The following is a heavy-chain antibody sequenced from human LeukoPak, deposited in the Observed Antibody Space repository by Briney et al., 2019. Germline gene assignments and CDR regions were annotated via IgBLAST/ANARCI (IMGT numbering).Heavy chain of an antibody. CDR3: ARYDSSGYYWDAFDI. V-gene: IGHV4-30-4*01. CDR2: IYYSGST. Sequence: SETLSLTGTVSGGSISSGDYYWSWIRQPPGKGLVWIGYIYYSGSTYYNPSLKSRVTISVDTSKNQFSLKLSSVTAADTAVYYCARYDSSGYYWDAFDIWGQGTMVTVSS. D-gene: IGHD3-22*01. CDR1: GGSISSGDYY. J-gene: IGHJ3*02.